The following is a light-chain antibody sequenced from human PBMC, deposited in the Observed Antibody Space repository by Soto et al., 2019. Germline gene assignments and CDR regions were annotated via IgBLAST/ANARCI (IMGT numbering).Light chain of an antibody. CDR3: SSFRSSSTSYV. CDR2: DVS. CDR1: SSDIGDSNY. V-gene: IGLV2-14*03. J-gene: IGLJ1*01. Sequence: QSVLTQPASVSGSPGQSITISCTGTSSDIGDSNYVSWYQQHPGKATKLVIYDVSNRPSGVSNRFSGSKSAKTASMNISGLQAEDEADYYCSSFRSSSTSYVFGTGTKVTVL.